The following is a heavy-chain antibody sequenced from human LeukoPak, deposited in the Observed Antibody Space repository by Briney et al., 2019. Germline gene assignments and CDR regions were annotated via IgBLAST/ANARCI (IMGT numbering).Heavy chain of an antibody. D-gene: IGHD5-24*01. Sequence: GGSLRLSCAASGFTFSSYAMSWVRQAPGKGLEWVSAISGSGGSTYYAGSVKGRFTISRDNSKNTLYLQMNGLRAEDTAVYYCANRDYYYYYGMDVWGQGTTVTVSS. CDR2: ISGSGGST. CDR1: GFTFSSYA. CDR3: ANRDYYYYYGMDV. J-gene: IGHJ6*02. V-gene: IGHV3-23*01.